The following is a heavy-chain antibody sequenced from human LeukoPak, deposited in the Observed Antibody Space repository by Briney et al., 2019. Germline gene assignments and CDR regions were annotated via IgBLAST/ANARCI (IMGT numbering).Heavy chain of an antibody. Sequence: GRSLRLSCAASGFTFSSHAMHWVRQAPSKGLEWVAVISYDGSNKYYADSVKGRFTISRDNSKNTLYLQMNSLSVEDTAVYYCARALYYYGSGEYYFDYWGQGTLVTVSS. CDR1: GFTFSSHA. CDR3: ARALYYYGSGEYYFDY. D-gene: IGHD3-10*01. J-gene: IGHJ4*02. CDR2: ISYDGSNK. V-gene: IGHV3-30-3*01.